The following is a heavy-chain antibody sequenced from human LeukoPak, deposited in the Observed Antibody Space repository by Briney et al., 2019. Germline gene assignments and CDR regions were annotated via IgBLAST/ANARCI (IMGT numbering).Heavy chain of an antibody. CDR2: ISYDGSSK. CDR3: ARGRGGYCSDGSCYPLPY. J-gene: IGHJ4*02. V-gene: IGHV3-30*03. Sequence: PGGSLRLSCAASGFTFSTYGMHWVRQAPGKGLEWVAIISYDGSSKYYADSVKGRFTISRDNSKNTLYLQMNSLRAEDTAVYYCARGRGGYCSDGSCYPLPYWGQGTLVTVSS. D-gene: IGHD2-15*01. CDR1: GFTFSTYG.